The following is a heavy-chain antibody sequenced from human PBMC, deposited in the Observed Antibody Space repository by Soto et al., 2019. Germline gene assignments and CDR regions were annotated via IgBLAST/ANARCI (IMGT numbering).Heavy chain of an antibody. CDR1: GFTFSSYA. CDR2: LSDSGRST. J-gene: IGHJ4*02. CDR3: AKDRGYYGSGSYPSFHFDY. D-gene: IGHD3-10*01. Sequence: GGSLRLSCAASGFTFSSYAMTWVRQAPGKGLEWVSALSDSGRSTFYADSVKGRFTVSRDNSKNTLYLQMNSLRAEDTAVYYCAKDRGYYGSGSYPSFHFDYWGQGTLVTVSS. V-gene: IGHV3-23*01.